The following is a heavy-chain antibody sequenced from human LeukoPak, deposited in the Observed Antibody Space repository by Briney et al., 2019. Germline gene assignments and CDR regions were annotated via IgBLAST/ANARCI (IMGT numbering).Heavy chain of an antibody. CDR3: TKGHDSPTYYVHS. J-gene: IGHJ4*02. V-gene: IGHV3-23*05. CDR1: GFSISANA. CDR2: IDSGGRVT. Sequence: GGSLRLSCAASGFSISANAMNWVRQAPGKGLEWVSAIDSGGRVTTYADTVRGRFTISRDSSKNTLYLQMNSLRAEDSAIYFYTKGHDSPTYYVHSWGRGNLVTVSS. D-gene: IGHD3-10*01.